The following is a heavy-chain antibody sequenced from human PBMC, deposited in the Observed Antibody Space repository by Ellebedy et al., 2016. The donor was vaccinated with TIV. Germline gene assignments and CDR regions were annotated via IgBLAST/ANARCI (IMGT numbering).Heavy chain of an antibody. V-gene: IGHV1-18*01. CDR1: GYTFTSYG. J-gene: IGHJ3*02. CDR2: ISAYNGNT. Sequence: ASVKVSCXASGYTFTSYGISWVRQAPGQGLEWMGWISAYNGNTNYAQKLQGRVTMTTDTSTSTAYMELSSLRSEDTAVYYCARGHVDIVATINDAFDIWGQGTMVTVSS. D-gene: IGHD5-12*01. CDR3: ARGHVDIVATINDAFDI.